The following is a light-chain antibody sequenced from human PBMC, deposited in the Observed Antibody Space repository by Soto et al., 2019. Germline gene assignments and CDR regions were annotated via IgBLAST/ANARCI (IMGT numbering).Light chain of an antibody. Sequence: DIQMTQSPSSLSASVGDRVIITCRASQIISSYLNWYQQKPGKVPKLLIYAASSLQSGVPSRFSGSGSGTDFTLTISSLQPEDFATFYCQQSYSTPLTFGGGTKVDIK. CDR2: AAS. J-gene: IGKJ4*02. CDR1: QIISSY. V-gene: IGKV1-39*01. CDR3: QQSYSTPLT.